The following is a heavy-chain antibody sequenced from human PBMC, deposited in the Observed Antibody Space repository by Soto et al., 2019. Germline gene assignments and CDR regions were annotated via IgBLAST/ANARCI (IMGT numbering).Heavy chain of an antibody. D-gene: IGHD3-10*01. CDR2: ISSSSSTI. Sequence: PGVSLRCSCAASGCTFSSYSMNCVRQAPGEGLEWVSYISSSSSTIYYADSVKGRFTISRDNAKNSLYLQMNSLRDEDTAVYYCARLPLRGVVYYYYGMDVWGQGTTVTVSS. J-gene: IGHJ6*02. CDR1: GCTFSSYS. V-gene: IGHV3-48*02. CDR3: ARLPLRGVVYYYYGMDV.